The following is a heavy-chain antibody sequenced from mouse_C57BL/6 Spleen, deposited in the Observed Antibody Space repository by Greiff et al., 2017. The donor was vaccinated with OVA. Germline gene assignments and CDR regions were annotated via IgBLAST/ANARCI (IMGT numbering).Heavy chain of an antibody. D-gene: IGHD2-5*01. V-gene: IGHV5-12*01. J-gene: IGHJ1*03. CDR2: ISNGGGST. CDR1: GFTFSDYY. Sequence: EVQRVESGGGLVQPGGSLKLSCAASGFTFSDYYMYWVRQTPEKRLEWVAYISNGGGSTYYPDTVKGRFTISRDNAKNTLYLQMSRLKSEDTAMYYCATSNGGYFDVWGTGTTVTVSS. CDR3: ATSNGGYFDV.